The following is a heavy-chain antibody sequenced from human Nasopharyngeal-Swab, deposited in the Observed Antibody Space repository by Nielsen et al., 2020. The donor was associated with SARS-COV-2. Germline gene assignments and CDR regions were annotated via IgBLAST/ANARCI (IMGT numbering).Heavy chain of an antibody. V-gene: IGHV4-59*01. Sequence: SETLSLTCTVSGGSISSYYWSWIRQPPGKGLEWIGYIYYSGSTNYNPSLKSRVTISVDTSKNQLSLKLSSVTAADTAVYYCARVGKIAAADRNFWFDPWGQGTLVTVSS. CDR2: IYYSGST. J-gene: IGHJ5*02. CDR1: GGSISSYY. CDR3: ARVGKIAAADRNFWFDP. D-gene: IGHD6-13*01.